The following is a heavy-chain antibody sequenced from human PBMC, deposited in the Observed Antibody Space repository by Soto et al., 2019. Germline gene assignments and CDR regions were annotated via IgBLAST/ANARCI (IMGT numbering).Heavy chain of an antibody. Sequence: PGGSLRLSCAASGFTFSSYAMSWVRQAPGKGLEWVSAISGSGGSTYYADSVKGRFTISRDNSKNTLYLQMNSLRAEDTAVYYCAKDLDSSGWYPFSRYYYYGMDVWGQGT. D-gene: IGHD6-19*01. J-gene: IGHJ6*02. CDR1: GFTFSSYA. CDR3: AKDLDSSGWYPFSRYYYYGMDV. CDR2: ISGSGGST. V-gene: IGHV3-23*01.